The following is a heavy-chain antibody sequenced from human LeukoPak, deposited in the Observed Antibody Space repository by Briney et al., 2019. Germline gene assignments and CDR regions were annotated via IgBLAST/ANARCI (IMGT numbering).Heavy chain of an antibody. J-gene: IGHJ4*02. CDR2: ISSSGSST. Sequence: PGGSLRLSCAASGFTFSDYYMSWIRQAPGKGLEWVSYISSSGSSTNYADSVKGRFTISRDNAKNSLYLEMNSLRAEDTAVYYCGRGQLWKDYWGQGTLVTVSS. V-gene: IGHV3-11*01. CDR3: GRGQLWKDY. CDR1: GFTFSDYY. D-gene: IGHD5-24*01.